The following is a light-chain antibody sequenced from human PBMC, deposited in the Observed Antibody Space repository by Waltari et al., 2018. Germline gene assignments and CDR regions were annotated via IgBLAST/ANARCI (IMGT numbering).Light chain of an antibody. V-gene: IGKV1-6*01. CDR2: VAS. CDR3: FQDYNYPRT. J-gene: IGKJ1*01. Sequence: AIQMTQSPSSLSASFGDRVTITCRASQGIRDELGWFQQKPGNAPKLLICVASILESGVPLRFSGSGSGTDFTLTITSLQPEDFATYYCFQDYNYPRTFGQGTKV. CDR1: QGIRDE.